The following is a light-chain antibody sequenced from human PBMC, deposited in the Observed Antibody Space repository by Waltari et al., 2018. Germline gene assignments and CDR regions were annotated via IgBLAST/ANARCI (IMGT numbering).Light chain of an antibody. CDR3: QQYNNWPET. CDR2: GAS. CDR1: QSVSSK. J-gene: IGKJ2*01. Sequence: EIVMTQSPATLSVSPGERATLSCRASQSVSSKLAWYQQKPGQAPRLLIYGASSRATGIPARFSGSGSGTEFTLTISSLQSEDFAVYYCQQYNNWPETFGQGTKLDIK. V-gene: IGKV3-15*01.